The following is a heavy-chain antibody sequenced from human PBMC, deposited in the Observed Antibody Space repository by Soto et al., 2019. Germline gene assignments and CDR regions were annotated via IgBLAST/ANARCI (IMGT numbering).Heavy chain of an antibody. V-gene: IGHV4-59*08. J-gene: IGHJ4*02. CDR1: GGSINNYY. Sequence: QVQLQESGPGLVKPSETLLLTCTVSGGSINNYYWSWIRQPPGKGLEFIGYIYYAGTTTYNPSLKSRVTLPVDTSKTQFSLKLSSVTAADTAVYYCARLGGYYQALDSWGQGTLLTVSS. D-gene: IGHD3-22*01. CDR3: ARLGGYYQALDS. CDR2: IYYAGTT.